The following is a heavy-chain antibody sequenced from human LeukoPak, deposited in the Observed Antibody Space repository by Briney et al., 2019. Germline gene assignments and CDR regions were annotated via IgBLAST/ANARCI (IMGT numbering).Heavy chain of an antibody. Sequence: SVKVSCTASGGTFSSYAISWVRQAPGQGLEWMGRIIPILGIANYAQKFQGRVTITADKSTSTAYMELSSLRSEDTAVYYCALYCSSTSCYGPYYYYGMDVWGQGTTVTVSS. CDR1: GGTFSSYA. CDR2: IIPILGIA. V-gene: IGHV1-69*04. D-gene: IGHD2-2*01. CDR3: ALYCSSTSCYGPYYYYGMDV. J-gene: IGHJ6*02.